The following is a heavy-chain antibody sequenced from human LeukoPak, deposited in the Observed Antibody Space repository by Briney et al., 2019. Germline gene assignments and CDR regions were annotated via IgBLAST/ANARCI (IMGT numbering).Heavy chain of an antibody. CDR2: VSGWGYHT. V-gene: IGHV3-23*01. CDR3: AKHSGGYYIYAVGS. D-gene: IGHD1-26*01. Sequence: GGSVTLSCAPSGLPFKLCGVRWARHARGGGGVWVSSVSGWGYHTQYALPVKGRHTLPRDNSANTLYVQMNTQRAEDTALLYCAKHSGGYYIYAVGSWGQGTLVSVSS. CDR1: GLPFKLCG. J-gene: IGHJ4*02.